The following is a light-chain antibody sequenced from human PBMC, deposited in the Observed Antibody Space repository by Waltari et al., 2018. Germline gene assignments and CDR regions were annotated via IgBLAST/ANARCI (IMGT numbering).Light chain of an antibody. CDR2: DNS. J-gene: IGLJ3*02. CDR3: QSYYRSLSASV. Sequence: QSVLTQPPSVSGAPGQRVTFSCTGRTPKIGAGFGVQWYQQLPGTAPKPLIFDNSVRPSGVPDRFSGSKSGTSASLVITGLQAEDEADYYCQSYYRSLSASVFGGGTKLTVL. V-gene: IGLV1-40*01. CDR1: TPKIGAGFG.